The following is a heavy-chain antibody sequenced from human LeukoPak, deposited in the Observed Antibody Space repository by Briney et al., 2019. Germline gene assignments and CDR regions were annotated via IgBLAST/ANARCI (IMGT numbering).Heavy chain of an antibody. V-gene: IGHV1-18*01. J-gene: IGHJ4*02. CDR2: ISAYNGNT. D-gene: IGHD3-16*02. CDR1: GYTFTSYG. CDR3: ARDRKGYPPFDY. Sequence: VASVKVSCKASGYTFTSYGISWVRQAPGQGLEWMGWISAYNGNTNYAQKLQGRVTMTTDTFTSTDYMELRGLRSDDTAVYYWARDRKGYPPFDYWGQGTLVTVSS.